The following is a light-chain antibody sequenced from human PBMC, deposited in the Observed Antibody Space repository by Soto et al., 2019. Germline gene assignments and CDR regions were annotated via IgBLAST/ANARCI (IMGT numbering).Light chain of an antibody. CDR3: QQYGGVPYT. CDR2: DTS. J-gene: IGKJ2*01. CDR1: QSVGST. Sequence: EIVLTQSPAALSVSPGERVSLSCWASQSVGSTLNWYQQRPGQAPRLLIYDTSIRATGIPARFSGSGSGTDFTLTISRLEPEDFAIYYCQQYGGVPYTFGQGTKVDI. V-gene: IGKV3-15*01.